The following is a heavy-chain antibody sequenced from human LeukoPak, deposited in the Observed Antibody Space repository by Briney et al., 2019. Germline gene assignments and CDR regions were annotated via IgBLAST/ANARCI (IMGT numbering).Heavy chain of an antibody. J-gene: IGHJ6*03. CDR1: GYSITSGYY. Sequence: SETLSLTCTVSGYSITSGYYWGWIRQPPGKGLEWIGSIIHSDRRRTYYNPSLKSRVTISVDTSKNQFSLKLSSVTAADTAVYYCARNYYGSGGTYYYYYYYMDVWGKGTTVTISS. V-gene: IGHV4-38-2*02. D-gene: IGHD3-10*01. CDR3: ARNYYGSGGTYYYYYYYMDV. CDR2: IIHSDRRRT.